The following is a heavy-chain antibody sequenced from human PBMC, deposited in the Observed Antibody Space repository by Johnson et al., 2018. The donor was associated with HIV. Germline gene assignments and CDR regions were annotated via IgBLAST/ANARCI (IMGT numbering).Heavy chain of an antibody. CDR3: AREAGAFDI. V-gene: IGHV3-NL1*01. J-gene: IGHJ3*02. CDR1: GFTFSSYG. Sequence: QVQLVESGGGVVQPGGSLRLSCAASGFTFSSYGMHWVRQVPGKGPVWVSRINSDGSSSAYADSVKGRFTISRDNSKNTLYLQMNTLRAEDTAVYYCAREAGAFDIWGQGTMVTVSS. CDR2: INSDGSSS.